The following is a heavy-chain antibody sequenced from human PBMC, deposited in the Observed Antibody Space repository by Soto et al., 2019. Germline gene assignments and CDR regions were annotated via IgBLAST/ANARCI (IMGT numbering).Heavy chain of an antibody. V-gene: IGHV1-69*01. D-gene: IGHD6-19*01. Sequence: QVQLVQSGAEVKKPGSSVKVSCKASGGTFSSYAISWVRQAPGQGLEWMGGIIPIFGTANYAQKFQGRVTITADESTSTAYMELSSLRSEDTAVYYCARDRIAVADSHSAGMDVWGQGTTVTVSS. CDR3: ARDRIAVADSHSAGMDV. J-gene: IGHJ6*02. CDR2: IIPIFGTA. CDR1: GGTFSSYA.